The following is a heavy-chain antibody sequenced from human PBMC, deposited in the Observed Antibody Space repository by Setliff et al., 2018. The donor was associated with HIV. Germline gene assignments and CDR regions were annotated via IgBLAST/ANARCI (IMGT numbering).Heavy chain of an antibody. CDR3: ARRPYYDSWSGYLSCMDV. CDR1: GYSFTTYW. V-gene: IGHV5-51*01. CDR2: IYPYDSDT. D-gene: IGHD3-3*01. J-gene: IGHJ6*03. Sequence: GESLKISCKGSGYSFTTYWIGWVRQMPGKGLEWMGIIYPYDSDTRYNPSFQGHVTISADKSISTAYVQWSGLKASDTAIYYCARRPYYDSWSGYLSCMDVWGKGTTVTVSS.